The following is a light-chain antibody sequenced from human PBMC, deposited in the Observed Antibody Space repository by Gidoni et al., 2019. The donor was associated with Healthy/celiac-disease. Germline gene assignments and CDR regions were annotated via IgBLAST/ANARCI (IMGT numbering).Light chain of an antibody. CDR1: QSVSSN. J-gene: IGKJ2*01. V-gene: IGKV3-15*01. Sequence: VMTQSPATLSVSPGERATLSCRATQSVSSNLAWYQQKPGQAPRLLIYGASTRATGIPARFSGSGSGTEFTLTISSLQSEDFAVYYCQQYNNWPPYTFGQGTKLEIK. CDR2: GAS. CDR3: QQYNNWPPYT.